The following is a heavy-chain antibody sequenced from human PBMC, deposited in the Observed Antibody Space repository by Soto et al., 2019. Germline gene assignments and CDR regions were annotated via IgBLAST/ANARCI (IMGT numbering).Heavy chain of an antibody. J-gene: IGHJ4*02. Sequence: QVQLQESGTGLVEPSGTLSLTCNVYDGSINNGDWCSWVRQPPGKGLEWIGEVYHNGNTNYNASLKSRVTVSVDKSRNQFSLRLTSVTPADTAVYYCATRGIVGPIYWGQGPLVTVSS. CDR1: DGSINNGDW. D-gene: IGHD1-26*01. CDR3: ATRGIVGPIY. CDR2: VYHNGNT. V-gene: IGHV4-4*02.